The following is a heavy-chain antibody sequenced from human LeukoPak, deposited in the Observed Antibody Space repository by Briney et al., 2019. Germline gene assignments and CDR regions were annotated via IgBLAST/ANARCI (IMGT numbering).Heavy chain of an antibody. CDR2: IKSDGSWT. CDR3: VRDGDAYDFDL. J-gene: IGHJ4*02. CDR1: GFSIRGYW. V-gene: IGHV3-74*01. D-gene: IGHD5-12*01. Sequence: PGGSLRLSCAASGFSIRGYWMHWVRHAPGKGLMWVSRIKSDGSWTNYADSVRGRFTISRDNPKNTLFLQMVGLRAEDTAIYYCVRDGDAYDFDLWGQGILVTVSS.